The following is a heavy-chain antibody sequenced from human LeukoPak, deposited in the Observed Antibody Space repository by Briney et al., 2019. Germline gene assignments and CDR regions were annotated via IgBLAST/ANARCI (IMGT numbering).Heavy chain of an antibody. CDR2: LDESGSP. V-gene: IGHV4-39*07. CDR3: ARDLGGYPFFMDV. D-gene: IGHD2-15*01. Sequence: PSETLSLTCSVSGGSTRGGRHHWAWVRQPPGKGLEFIGSLDESGSPYYNAPLKSRGTISVDSSGKQFSLNLSSVTAADTAVYYCARDLGGYPFFMDVWGRGTTVIVSS. CDR1: GGSTRGGRHH. J-gene: IGHJ6*03.